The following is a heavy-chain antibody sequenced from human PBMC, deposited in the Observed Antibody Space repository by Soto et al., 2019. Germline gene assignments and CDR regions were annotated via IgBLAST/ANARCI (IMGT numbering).Heavy chain of an antibody. V-gene: IGHV1-2*04. Sequence: ASVKVSCRASGYTFTGYYMHWVRQAPGQGLEWMGWINPNSGGTNYAQKFQGWVTMTRDTSISTAYMELSRLRSDDTAVYYCARDRSRYSGYEGGDLLFDYWGQGTLVTVSS. D-gene: IGHD5-12*01. CDR1: GYTFTGYY. CDR3: ARDRSRYSGYEGGDLLFDY. CDR2: INPNSGGT. J-gene: IGHJ4*02.